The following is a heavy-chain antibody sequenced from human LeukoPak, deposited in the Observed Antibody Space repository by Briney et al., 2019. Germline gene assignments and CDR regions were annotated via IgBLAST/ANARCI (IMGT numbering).Heavy chain of an antibody. CDR2: INHSGST. CDR1: GGSFSGYY. Sequence: SETLTLTCAVYGGSFSGYYWSWIRQPPGKGLEWIGEINHSGSTNYNPSLKSRVTISVDTSKNQFSLKLSSVTAADTAVYYCARAPPIAAAGREYYYYGMDVWGQGTTVTVSS. J-gene: IGHJ6*02. D-gene: IGHD6-13*01. V-gene: IGHV4-34*01. CDR3: ARAPPIAAAGREYYYYGMDV.